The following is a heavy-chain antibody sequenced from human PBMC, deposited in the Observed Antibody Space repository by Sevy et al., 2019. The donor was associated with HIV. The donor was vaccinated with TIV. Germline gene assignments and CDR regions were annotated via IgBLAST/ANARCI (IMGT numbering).Heavy chain of an antibody. CDR2: IYNKGHI. J-gene: IGHJ4*02. Sequence: SETLSLTCTVSGGSITSLYWNWIRQPPGKGLEWIANIYNKGHINYNPTLKSRVTLSLATSKNQFSLRLSSVTAADTAKYYWAGGNAWGGGYSWGQGTLVTVSS. CDR1: GGSITSLY. D-gene: IGHD1-26*01. V-gene: IGHV4-4*08. CDR3: AGGNAWGGGYS.